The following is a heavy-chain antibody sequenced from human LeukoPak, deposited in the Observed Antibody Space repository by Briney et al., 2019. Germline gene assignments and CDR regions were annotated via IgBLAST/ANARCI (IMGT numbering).Heavy chain of an antibody. V-gene: IGHV3-49*04. J-gene: IGHJ4*02. CDR2: IRSKAYGGTT. Sequence: PGGSLRLSCAASGFTFSSYAMSWVRQAPGKGLEWVGFIRSKAYGGTTEYAASVKGRFTISRDDSKSIAYLQMNSLKTEDTAVYYCTRAGAVAGVFDYWGQGTLVTVSS. D-gene: IGHD6-19*01. CDR3: TRAGAVAGVFDY. CDR1: GFTFSSYA.